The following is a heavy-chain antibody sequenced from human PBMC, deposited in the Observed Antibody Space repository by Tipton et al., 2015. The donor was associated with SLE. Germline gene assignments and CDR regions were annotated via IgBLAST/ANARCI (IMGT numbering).Heavy chain of an antibody. CDR3: ARGYSSWYRYFDY. J-gene: IGHJ4*02. V-gene: IGHV3-23*01. CDR2: ISGSGGST. Sequence: GSLRLSCAASGFTFSSYAMSWVRQAPGKGLEWVSAISGSGGSTYYADSVKGRFTISRDNSKNTLYLQMNSLRAEDTAVYYCARGYSSWYRYFDYWGQGTLVTVSS. D-gene: IGHD6-13*01. CDR1: GFTFSSYA.